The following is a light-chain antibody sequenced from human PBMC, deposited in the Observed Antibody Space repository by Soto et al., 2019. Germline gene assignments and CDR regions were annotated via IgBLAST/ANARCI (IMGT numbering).Light chain of an antibody. V-gene: IGKV1-39*01. CDR1: QTISTY. CDR2: AAS. CDR3: QQSYRTPRT. J-gene: IGKJ1*01. Sequence: DIQMTQSPSSLSASVGDRVTIACRASQTISTYLNWYQQKPGKAPKLLIYAASFLQSGVPSRFSGSGSGTDFTLTISSLQPEDFETYYCQQSYRTPRTFGQGTKVDIK.